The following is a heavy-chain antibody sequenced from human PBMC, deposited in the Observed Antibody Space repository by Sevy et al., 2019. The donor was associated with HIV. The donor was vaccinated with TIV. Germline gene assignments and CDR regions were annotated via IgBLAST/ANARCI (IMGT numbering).Heavy chain of an antibody. J-gene: IGHJ4*02. Sequence: GGSLRLSCAASGFTFSSYEMNWVRHAPGKGLEWVSYISSSGSTIYYADSVKGRFTISRDNAKNSLYLQMNSLRAEDTAVYYCARAEGLGYKTPFDYWGQGTLVTVSS. CDR1: GFTFSSYE. CDR3: ARAEGLGYKTPFDY. CDR2: ISSSGSTI. D-gene: IGHD5-12*01. V-gene: IGHV3-48*03.